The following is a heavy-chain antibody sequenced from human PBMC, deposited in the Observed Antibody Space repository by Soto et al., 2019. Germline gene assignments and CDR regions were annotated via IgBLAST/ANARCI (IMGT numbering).Heavy chain of an antibody. Sequence: QVQLVQSGAEVKKPGSSVKVSCKASGGTFSSYTISWVRQAPGQGLEWMGRIIPILGIANYAQKFQGRVTITAHKSTSTAYMELSSLSSEDTAVYYCARDGYNSIDYWGQGTLVTVSS. CDR1: GGTFSSYT. J-gene: IGHJ4*02. CDR3: ARDGYNSIDY. V-gene: IGHV1-69*08. D-gene: IGHD5-12*01. CDR2: IIPILGIA.